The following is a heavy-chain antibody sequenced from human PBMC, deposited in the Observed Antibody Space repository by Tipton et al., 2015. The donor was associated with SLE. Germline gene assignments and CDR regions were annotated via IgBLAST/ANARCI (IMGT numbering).Heavy chain of an antibody. D-gene: IGHD6-13*01. CDR1: GFTFSDYY. CDR3: ARDVRDSWTRYFDY. CDR2: ISSSGSTM. V-gene: IGHV3-11*01. Sequence: SLRLSCAASGFTFSDYYMSWIRQAPGKGLEWPSYISSSGSTMYYADSVRGRFTISRDNAKNSLYLQMNTLRAEDTAAYYCARDVRDSWTRYFDYWGQGTLVTVSS. J-gene: IGHJ4*02.